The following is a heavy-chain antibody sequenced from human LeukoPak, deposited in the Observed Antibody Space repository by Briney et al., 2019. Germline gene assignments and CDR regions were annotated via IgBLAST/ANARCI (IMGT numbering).Heavy chain of an antibody. CDR1: GYTLTELS. Sequence: GASVKVSCKVSGYTLTELSMHWVRQAPGKGLEWMGGFDPEDGETIYAQKFQGRVTMTEDTSTDTAYMELSSLRSEDTAVYYCATASSSGDYYYYGMDVWGQGTTVTVS. D-gene: IGHD6-19*01. CDR2: FDPEDGET. V-gene: IGHV1-24*01. CDR3: ATASSSGDYYYYGMDV. J-gene: IGHJ6*02.